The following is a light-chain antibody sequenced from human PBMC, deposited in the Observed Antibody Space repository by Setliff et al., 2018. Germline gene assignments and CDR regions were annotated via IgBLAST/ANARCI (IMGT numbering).Light chain of an antibody. Sequence: QSVLTQPASVSGSPGRSITISCTGTVSDVGGYNSVSWYQQHPGKAPKLMIFEVTNRPSGVSNRFSGSKSGNTASLTISGLQAEDEAEYYCSSYRGGSYVLGTGTKVTVL. J-gene: IGLJ1*01. CDR1: VSDVGGYNS. V-gene: IGLV2-14*01. CDR2: EVT. CDR3: SSYRGGSYV.